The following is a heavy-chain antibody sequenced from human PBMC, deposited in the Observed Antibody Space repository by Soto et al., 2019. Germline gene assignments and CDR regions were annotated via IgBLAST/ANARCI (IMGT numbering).Heavy chain of an antibody. CDR1: GGTFSSYA. J-gene: IGHJ2*01. D-gene: IGHD3-10*01. V-gene: IGHV1-69*04. Sequence: SVKVSCKASGGTFSSYAISWVRHAPGQGLEWMGRIIPILGIANYAQKFQGRVTITADKSTSTAYMELSSLRSEDTAVYYCAISSLYIAGSHYSSEIWERGSLVT. CDR3: AISSLYIAGSHYSSEI. CDR2: IIPILGIA.